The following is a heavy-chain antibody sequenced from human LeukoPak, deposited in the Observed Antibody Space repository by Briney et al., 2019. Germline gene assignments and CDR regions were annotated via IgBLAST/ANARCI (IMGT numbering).Heavy chain of an antibody. CDR3: ASQPRLLWFGELLPGDWYFDL. J-gene: IGHJ2*01. D-gene: IGHD3-10*01. Sequence: PSETLSLTCTVSGGSISSSSYYWGWIRQPPGKGLEWIGSVYYSGSTYYNPSLKSRVTISVDTSKNQFSLKLSSVTAADTAVYYCASQPRLLWFGELLPGDWYFDLWGRGTLVTVSS. CDR1: GGSISSSSYY. CDR2: VYYSGST. V-gene: IGHV4-39*07.